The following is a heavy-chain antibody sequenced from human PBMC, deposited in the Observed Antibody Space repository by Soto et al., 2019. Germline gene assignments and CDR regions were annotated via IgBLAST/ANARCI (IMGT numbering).Heavy chain of an antibody. Sequence: SETLSLTCTVSGGALSGYYWTWVRQPAGKGLEWIGRIYSSGGTKYNPSLKSRVDMSLDMSKNQFSLRLSSVTAADTAVYYCARGQRFSDSFDPWGQGTLVTVSS. CDR3: ARGQRFSDSFDP. V-gene: IGHV4-4*07. CDR2: IYSSGGT. CDR1: GGALSGYY. J-gene: IGHJ5*02. D-gene: IGHD3-3*01.